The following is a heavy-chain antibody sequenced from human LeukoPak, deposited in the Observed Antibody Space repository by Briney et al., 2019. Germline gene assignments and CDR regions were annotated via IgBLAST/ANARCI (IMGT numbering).Heavy chain of an antibody. CDR1: GGSFSGYY. Sequence: PSETLSLTCAVCGGSFSGYYWSWIRQPPGKGLEWIGEINHSGSTNYNPSLKSRVTISVDTSKNQFSLKLSSVTAADTAVYYCARGHYYDSSGTSGIDYWGQGTLVTVSS. CDR3: ARGHYYDSSGTSGIDY. V-gene: IGHV4-34*01. D-gene: IGHD3-22*01. CDR2: INHSGST. J-gene: IGHJ4*02.